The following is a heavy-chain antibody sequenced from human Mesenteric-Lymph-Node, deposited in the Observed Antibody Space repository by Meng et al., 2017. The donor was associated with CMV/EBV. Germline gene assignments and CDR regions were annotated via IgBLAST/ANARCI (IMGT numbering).Heavy chain of an antibody. D-gene: IGHD3-22*01. CDR3: ARGPLNYYDSSGYYGVLEN. CDR2: ISNDGSKK. CDR1: FIGYA. J-gene: IGHJ4*02. V-gene: IGHV3-30-3*01. Sequence: FIGYAMHWVRQDPGKGLAWVEVISNDGSKKYYAETVKGRFTISRDNSKNTLYLQMNSLRAEDTAVYYCARGPLNYYDSSGYYGVLENWGQGTLVTVSS.